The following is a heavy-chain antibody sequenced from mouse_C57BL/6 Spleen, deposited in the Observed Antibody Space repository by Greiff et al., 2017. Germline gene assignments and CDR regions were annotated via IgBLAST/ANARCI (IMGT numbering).Heavy chain of an antibody. CDR1: GYTFTDYE. J-gene: IGHJ4*01. CDR3: TRQLRLRSPYYDMDY. V-gene: IGHV1-15*01. D-gene: IGHD3-2*02. CDR2: IDPETGGT. Sequence: QVQLQQSGAELVRPGASVTLSCKASGYTFTDYEMHWVKQTPVHGLEWIGAIDPETGGTAYNQKFKGKAILTADKSSSTAYMELRSLTSEDSAVYYCTRQLRLRSPYYDMDYWGQGTSVTVSS.